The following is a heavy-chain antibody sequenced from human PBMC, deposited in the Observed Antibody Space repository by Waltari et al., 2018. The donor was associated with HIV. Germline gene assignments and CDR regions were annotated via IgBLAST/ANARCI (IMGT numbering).Heavy chain of an antibody. CDR3: ARQGVVVITPRRDFYYGLDV. CDR2: IYTTGST. D-gene: IGHD3-22*01. Sequence: QVQLLESGPGLVKPSETLSLTCTVSGDSISGYYWSWIRQPAGKGLEWIGRIYTTGSTNYNPALKSRVTMSVDTSKNQFSLNLTSVTAADTAVYYCARQGVVVITPRRDFYYGLDVWGQGTTVAVSS. CDR1: GDSISGYY. J-gene: IGHJ6*02. V-gene: IGHV4-4*07.